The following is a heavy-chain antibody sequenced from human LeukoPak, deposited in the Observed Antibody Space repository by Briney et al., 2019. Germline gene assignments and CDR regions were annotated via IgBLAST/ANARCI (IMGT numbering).Heavy chain of an antibody. V-gene: IGHV3-23*01. D-gene: IGHD3-9*01. Sequence: GGSLRLSCAASGFTFSSYRMNWVRQAPGKGLEWVSAISGSGGSTYYADSVKGRFTISRDNSKNTLYLQMNSLRAEDTAVYYCAKDRPVRYFDWLSPGGYFDYWGQGTLVTVSS. CDR1: GFTFSSYR. CDR3: AKDRPVRYFDWLSPGGYFDY. CDR2: ISGSGGST. J-gene: IGHJ4*02.